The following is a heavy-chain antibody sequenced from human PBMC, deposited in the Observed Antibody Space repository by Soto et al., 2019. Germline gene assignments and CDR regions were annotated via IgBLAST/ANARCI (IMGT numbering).Heavy chain of an antibody. CDR3: ARDGRYSGHDV. CDR2: IYYSGST. CDR1: GGSISSYY. V-gene: IGHV4-59*01. D-gene: IGHD5-12*01. J-gene: IGHJ6*02. Sequence: QVQLQESGPGLVKPSETLSLTCTVSGGSISSYYWSWIRQPPGKGLEWIGYIYYSGSTNYNPSLKRRVTISVDTSKNQFSLKLSSVTAADTAVYYCARDGRYSGHDVWGQGTTVTVSS.